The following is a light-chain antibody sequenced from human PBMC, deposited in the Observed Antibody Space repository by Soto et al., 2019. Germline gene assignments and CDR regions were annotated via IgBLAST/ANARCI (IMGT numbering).Light chain of an antibody. Sequence: DIQMTQSPSSLSASLGDRVTITCQASQDINKNLIWYQQKPGKAPKLLIYDASDLETGVPSRFSGSGSGTDFTLTISSLQPEDFETYYCQQSYSTRWTFGQGNKVDIK. CDR2: DAS. CDR1: QDINKN. J-gene: IGKJ1*01. V-gene: IGKV1-39*01. CDR3: QQSYSTRWT.